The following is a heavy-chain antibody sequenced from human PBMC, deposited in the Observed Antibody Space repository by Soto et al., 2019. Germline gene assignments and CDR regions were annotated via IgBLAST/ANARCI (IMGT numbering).Heavy chain of an antibody. CDR3: GRVGYCGGYCYPTGAFDI. Sequence: HPGGSLRLSCAASGFTVSSNYMSWVRQAPGKGLEWVSVIYSGGSTYYADSVKGRFTISRDNSKNTLYLQMNSLRAEDTAVYYCGRVGYCGGYCYPTGAFDIWGQGTMVTVSS. CDR1: GFTVSSNY. J-gene: IGHJ3*02. CDR2: IYSGGST. D-gene: IGHD2-21*02. V-gene: IGHV3-66*01.